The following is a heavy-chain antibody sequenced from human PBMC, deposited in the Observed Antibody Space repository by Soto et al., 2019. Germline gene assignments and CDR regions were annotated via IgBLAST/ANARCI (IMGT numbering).Heavy chain of an antibody. Sequence: QVQLVESGGGVVQPGRSLRLSCAASGFTFSSYAMHWVRQAPGKGLEWVAVISYDGSNKYYADSVKGRFTISRDNSKNTLYLEMNSLRAEDTAVYYCARDGETVARTIKPPKLDYRGQGTLVTVSS. V-gene: IGHV3-30-3*01. CDR3: ARDGETVARTIKPPKLDY. CDR1: GFTFSSYA. D-gene: IGHD6-19*01. CDR2: ISYDGSNK. J-gene: IGHJ4*02.